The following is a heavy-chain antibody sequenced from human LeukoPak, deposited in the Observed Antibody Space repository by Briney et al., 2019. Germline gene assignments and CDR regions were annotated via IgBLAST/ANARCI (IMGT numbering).Heavy chain of an antibody. D-gene: IGHD1-26*01. CDR3: ARDSGSYTGNNWFDP. J-gene: IGHJ5*02. V-gene: IGHV3-7*01. CDR2: IKQDGSEK. Sequence: GGSLRLSCAASGFTFSNDWMSWVRQAPGKGLEWVANIKQDGSEKYYVDSVKGRFTISRDNAKNSLYLQMNSLRAEDTAVYYCARDSGSYTGNNWFDPWGQGTLVTVSS. CDR1: GFTFSNDW.